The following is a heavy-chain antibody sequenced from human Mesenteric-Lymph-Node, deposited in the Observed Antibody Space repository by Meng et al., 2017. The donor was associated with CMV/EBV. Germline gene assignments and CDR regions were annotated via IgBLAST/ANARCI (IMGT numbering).Heavy chain of an antibody. Sequence: SFSGYYWSWIRQPPGKGLEWIGEINHSGSTNYNPSLKSRVTISVDTSKNQFSLKLSSVTAADTAVYYCARARITMVRGVRMPGNYLDYWGQGTLVTVSS. J-gene: IGHJ4*02. CDR1: SFSGYY. D-gene: IGHD3-10*01. CDR2: INHSGST. CDR3: ARARITMVRGVRMPGNYLDY. V-gene: IGHV4-34*01.